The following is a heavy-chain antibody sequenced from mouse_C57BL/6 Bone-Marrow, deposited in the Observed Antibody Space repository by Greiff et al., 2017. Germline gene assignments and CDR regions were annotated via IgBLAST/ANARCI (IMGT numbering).Heavy chain of an antibody. Sequence: VQLQQSGAELARPGASVKLSCKASGYNFTSYGISWVKQRTGQGLEWIGEIYPRSGNTYYNEKFKGKATRTADKSSSTAYMELRSLTSEDSAVYFCAVLYSYYGYDAFDYWAQGTTLTVSS. J-gene: IGHJ2*01. CDR1: GYNFTSYG. CDR2: IYPRSGNT. V-gene: IGHV1-81*01. CDR3: AVLYSYYGYDAFDY. D-gene: IGHD2-2*01.